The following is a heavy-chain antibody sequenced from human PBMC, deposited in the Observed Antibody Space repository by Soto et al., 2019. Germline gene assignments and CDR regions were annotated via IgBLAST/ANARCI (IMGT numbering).Heavy chain of an antibody. D-gene: IGHD3-16*02. CDR1: GFTFSSYA. Sequence: GSLRLSCAASGFTFSSYAMSWVRQAPGKGLEWVSAISGSGGSTYYADSVKGRFTISRDNSKNTLYLQMNSLRAEDTAVYYCAKDLPDIWGSYRGGYFDYWGQGTLVTVSS. J-gene: IGHJ4*02. V-gene: IGHV3-23*01. CDR3: AKDLPDIWGSYRGGYFDY. CDR2: ISGSGGST.